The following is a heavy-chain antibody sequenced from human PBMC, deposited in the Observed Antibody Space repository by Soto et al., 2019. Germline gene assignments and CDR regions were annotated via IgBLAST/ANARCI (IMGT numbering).Heavy chain of an antibody. CDR1: GFTFDDYG. J-gene: IGHJ4*02. CDR2: INWSGRTR. CDR3: ARPSPGGGFFDCLFFPLAH. Sequence: PGVSLRLSCAASGFTFDDYGMSWVRQVPGKGLEWVAGINWSGRTRNYADSVKGRFTISRDTAKNPLYLQMSSLRAEDTALYFWARPSPGGGFFDCLFFPLAHGGQGPLAPVPS. D-gene: IGHD3-9*01. V-gene: IGHV3-20*04.